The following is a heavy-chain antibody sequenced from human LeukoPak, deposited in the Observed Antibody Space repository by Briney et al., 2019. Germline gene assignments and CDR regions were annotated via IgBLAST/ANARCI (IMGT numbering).Heavy chain of an antibody. CDR3: ARDRVPSSSWYSVGWFDP. D-gene: IGHD6-13*01. V-gene: IGHV1-46*01. CDR1: GYTFTSYY. J-gene: IGHJ5*02. Sequence: ASVKVSCKASGYTFTSYYMHWVRQAPGQGLEWMGIINPSGGSTSYAQKFQGRVTMTRDMSTSTVYMELSSLRSEDTAVYYCARDRVPSSSWYSVGWFDPWGQGTLVTVSS. CDR2: INPSGGST.